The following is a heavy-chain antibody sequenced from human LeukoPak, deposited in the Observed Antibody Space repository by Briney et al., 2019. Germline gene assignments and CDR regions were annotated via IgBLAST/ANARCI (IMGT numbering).Heavy chain of an antibody. Sequence: GASVTVSCKASGYTFTSYGISWVRQAPGQGLEWVGWISAYNGNTNYAQKFQGRVIMTTDTPTSTAYVELRSLRSDDTAVYYCARTFRIRENGMDVWGQGTTVTVSS. CDR3: ARTFRIRENGMDV. J-gene: IGHJ6*02. CDR1: GYTFTSYG. V-gene: IGHV1-18*01. D-gene: IGHD3-10*01. CDR2: ISAYNGNT.